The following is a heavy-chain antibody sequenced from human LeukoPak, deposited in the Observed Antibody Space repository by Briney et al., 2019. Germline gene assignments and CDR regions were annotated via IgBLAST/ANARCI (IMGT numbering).Heavy chain of an antibody. V-gene: IGHV1-18*01. J-gene: IGHJ4*02. CDR2: ISAYNGNT. Sequence: AAVKVSCKASVYTLTSDGISWVRQAPGQRLEWMGWISAYNGNTNYAQKLQGRVTMTTDTSTSTAYMAMRSLRSDDTAVYYCATPLRFLEWLYYWGQGTLVTVSS. CDR3: ATPLRFLEWLYY. D-gene: IGHD3-3*01. CDR1: VYTLTSDG.